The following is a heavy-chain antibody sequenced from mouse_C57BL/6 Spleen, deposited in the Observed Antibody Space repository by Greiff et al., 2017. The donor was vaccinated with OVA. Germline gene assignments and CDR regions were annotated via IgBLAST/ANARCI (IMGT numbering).Heavy chain of an antibody. Sequence: QVQLQQSGPELVKPGASVKISCKASGYAFSSSWMNWVKQRPGKGLEWLGRIYPGDGDTNYNGKFKGKATLTADTSSSAAYMQLSSLTSEDSEVYFCASSSAQAPFDYWGQGTTLTVSA. D-gene: IGHD3-2*02. CDR3: ASSSAQAPFDY. J-gene: IGHJ2*01. V-gene: IGHV1-82*01. CDR1: GYAFSSSW. CDR2: IYPGDGDT.